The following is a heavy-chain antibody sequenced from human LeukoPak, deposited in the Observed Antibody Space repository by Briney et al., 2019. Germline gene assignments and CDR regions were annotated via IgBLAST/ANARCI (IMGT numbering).Heavy chain of an antibody. J-gene: IGHJ4*02. Sequence: SETLSLTCTVSGYSISSGYYWGWIRQPPGKGLEWIGSIYYSGSTYYNPSLKSRVTISVDTSKNQFSLKLSSVTAADTAVYYCARVETYCTNGVCYRGSDYWGQGTLVTVSS. CDR1: GYSISSGYY. CDR2: IYYSGST. CDR3: ARVETYCTNGVCYRGSDY. D-gene: IGHD2-8*01. V-gene: IGHV4-38-2*02.